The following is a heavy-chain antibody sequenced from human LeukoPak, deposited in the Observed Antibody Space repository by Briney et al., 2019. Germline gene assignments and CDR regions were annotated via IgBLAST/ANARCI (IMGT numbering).Heavy chain of an antibody. D-gene: IGHD3-3*01. J-gene: IGHJ5*02. CDR3: ARARGVGNWFDP. V-gene: IGHV4-59*01. CDR1: GGSISSYY. Sequence: SETLSLTCTVSGGSISSYYWSWIRQPPGKGLEWIGYIYYSGSTNYIPSLKSRVTISVDTSKNQFSLKLSSVTAADTAVYYCARARGVGNWFDPWGQGTLVTVSS. CDR2: IYYSGST.